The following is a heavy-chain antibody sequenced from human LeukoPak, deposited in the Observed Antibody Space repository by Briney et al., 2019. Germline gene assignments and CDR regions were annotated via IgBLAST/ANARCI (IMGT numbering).Heavy chain of an antibody. CDR3: ARGNSGSYYKRLDY. CDR1: GYTFTGYY. CDR2: INPNSGDT. J-gene: IGHJ4*02. D-gene: IGHD3-10*01. V-gene: IGHV1-2*02. Sequence: ASVKVSCKASGYTFTGYYMHWVRQAPGQGLEWMGWINPNSGDTNYAQKFQGRVTMTRDTSISTAYMELSRLRSDDTAVYYCARGNSGSYYKRLDYWGQGTLVTVSS.